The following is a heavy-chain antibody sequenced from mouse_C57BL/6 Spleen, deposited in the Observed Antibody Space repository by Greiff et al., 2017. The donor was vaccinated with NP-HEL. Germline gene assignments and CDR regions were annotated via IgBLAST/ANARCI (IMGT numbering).Heavy chain of an antibody. CDR1: GFTFSDYG. D-gene: IGHD1-1*01. V-gene: IGHV5-17*01. CDR2: ISNGGSTI. J-gene: IGHJ1*03. Sequence: EVMLVESGGGLVKPGGSLKLSCAASGFTFSDYGMTWVRQAPEKGLEWVAYISNGGSTIYSADTVKGRFTISRDNAKNHLFLQMTILRSEDTAMYYGARRPHYYGSGWYFDVWGTGTTVTVSA. CDR3: ARRPHYYGSGWYFDV.